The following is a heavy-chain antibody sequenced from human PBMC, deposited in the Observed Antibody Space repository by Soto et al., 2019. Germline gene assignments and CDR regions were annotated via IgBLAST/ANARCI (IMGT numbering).Heavy chain of an antibody. CDR2: IYNSGTT. V-gene: IGHV4-59*08. CDR3: ARAYCGYYFDVAICEY. D-gene: IGHD2-21*01. Sequence: QMQLQASGPGLVKPSETLSLTCSVSGGSISSYYWSWIRQPPAEGLEWIGHIYNSGTTNFNPSLKWRVAISVYTSQNQSSLQRRAVRAADTALYYCARAYCGYYFDVAICEYWGQGTLVSVSS. CDR1: GGSISSYY. J-gene: IGHJ4*02.